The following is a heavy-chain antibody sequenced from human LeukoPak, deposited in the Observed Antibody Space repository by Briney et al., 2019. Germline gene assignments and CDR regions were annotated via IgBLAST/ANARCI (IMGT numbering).Heavy chain of an antibody. Sequence: PSETLSLTCAVYGGSFSDYYYSWIRQPPGKGLEWIGEINHSGSTNYNPSLKSRVTISVDTSKNQFSLELSSVTAADTALYYRARGRCSTTSCYLGHWGQGTLVTVSS. D-gene: IGHD2-2*01. CDR3: ARGRCSTTSCYLGH. CDR1: GGSFSDYY. V-gene: IGHV4-34*01. CDR2: INHSGST. J-gene: IGHJ4*02.